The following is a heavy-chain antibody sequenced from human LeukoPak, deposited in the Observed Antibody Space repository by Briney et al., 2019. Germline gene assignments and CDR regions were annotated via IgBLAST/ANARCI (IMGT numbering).Heavy chain of an antibody. CDR3: ARGGDIVVVPAAEFDP. D-gene: IGHD2-2*01. Sequence: SETLSLTCAAYGGSFSGYYWSWIRQPPGKGLEWIGEINHSGSTNYNPFLKSRVTISVDTSKNQFSLKLSSVTAADTAVYYCARGGDIVVVPAAEFDPWGQGTLVTVSS. J-gene: IGHJ5*02. CDR1: GGSFSGYY. CDR2: INHSGST. V-gene: IGHV4-34*01.